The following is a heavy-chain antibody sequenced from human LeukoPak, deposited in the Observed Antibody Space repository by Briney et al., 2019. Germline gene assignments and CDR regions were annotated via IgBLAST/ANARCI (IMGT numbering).Heavy chain of an antibody. D-gene: IGHD3-22*01. CDR2: INGDGSNT. J-gene: IGHJ4*02. CDR3: AKDANYYDSSGPFDY. Sequence: PGGSLRLSCAASGFTFNSHWMHWVRQAQGKGLVWVSRINGDGSNTTYADSVKGRFTISRDNAKNTLYLQMNSLRTEDTALYYCAKDANYYDSSGPFDYWGQGTLVTVSS. V-gene: IGHV3-74*03. CDR1: GFTFNSHW.